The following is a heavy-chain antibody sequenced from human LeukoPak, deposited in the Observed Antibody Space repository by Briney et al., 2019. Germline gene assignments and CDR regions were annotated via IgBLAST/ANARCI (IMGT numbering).Heavy chain of an antibody. CDR2: IYYSGST. D-gene: IGHD3-3*01. V-gene: IGHV4-39*07. CDR1: GGSISSSSYY. Sequence: SGTLSLTCTVSGGSISSSSYYWGWIRQPPGKGLEWIGSIYYSGSTYYNPSLKSRVTISVDTSKNQFSLKLNSVTAADTAVYYCARDRYDSYPMDVWGQGTTVTVSS. J-gene: IGHJ6*02. CDR3: ARDRYDSYPMDV.